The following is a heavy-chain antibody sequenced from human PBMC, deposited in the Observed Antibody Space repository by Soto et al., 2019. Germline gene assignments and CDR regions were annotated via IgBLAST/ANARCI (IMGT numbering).Heavy chain of an antibody. D-gene: IGHD4-4*01. CDR3: ARHTRNYVMDWFDP. CDR2: IYYSGST. CDR1: GGSISSSSDY. J-gene: IGHJ5*02. V-gene: IGHV4-39*01. Sequence: QLQLQESGPGLVKPSETLSLTCTVSGGSISSSSDYCGWIRQPPGKGLEWIGSIYYSGSTYYNPSLKSRVTISVDTSKNQFALKLSSVTAADTAVDYCARHTRNYVMDWFDPWGQGTLVTVSS.